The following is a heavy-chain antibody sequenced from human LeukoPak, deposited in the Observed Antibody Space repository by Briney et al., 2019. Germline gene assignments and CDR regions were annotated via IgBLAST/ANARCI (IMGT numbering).Heavy chain of an antibody. V-gene: IGHV3-64*01. CDR3: ARQTDTAMEFDY. Sequence: TGGSLRLSCAASGFTFSSYAMHWVRQAPGKGLEYVSAISSNGGSTYYANSVKGRFTISRDNSKNTLYLQMGSLRAEDTAVYYCARQTDTAMEFDYWGQGTLVTVSS. CDR1: GFTFSSYA. D-gene: IGHD5-18*01. J-gene: IGHJ4*02. CDR2: ISSNGGST.